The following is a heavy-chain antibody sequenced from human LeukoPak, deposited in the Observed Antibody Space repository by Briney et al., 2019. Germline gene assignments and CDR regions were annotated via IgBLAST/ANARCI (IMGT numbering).Heavy chain of an antibody. CDR3: VRDRGDAAYNYNYFYMDV. Sequence: SETLSLTCSVSGGSIKSYFWSWIRQPAGKGLEWIGRIQTRGSSNYNPSLKSRVTMSVDTSKNQFSLKLTSVTAADTAVYYCVRDRGDAAYNYNYFYMDVWGKGTTVIVSS. V-gene: IGHV4-4*07. CDR2: IQTRGSS. D-gene: IGHD3-10*01. CDR1: GGSIKSYF. J-gene: IGHJ6*03.